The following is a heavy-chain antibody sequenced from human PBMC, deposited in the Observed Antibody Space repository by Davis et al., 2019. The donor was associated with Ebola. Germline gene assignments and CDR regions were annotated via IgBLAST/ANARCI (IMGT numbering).Heavy chain of an antibody. CDR3: ARGRRYSYGPPRY. V-gene: IGHV4-34*01. Sequence: LSCAVYGGSFSGYYWSWIRQPPGKGLEWIGEINHSGSTNYNPSLKSRLTISVDTSKNQFSLKLSSVTAADTAVYYCARGRRYSYGPPRYWGQGTLVTVSS. J-gene: IGHJ4*02. D-gene: IGHD5-18*01. CDR2: INHSGST. CDR1: GGSFSGYY.